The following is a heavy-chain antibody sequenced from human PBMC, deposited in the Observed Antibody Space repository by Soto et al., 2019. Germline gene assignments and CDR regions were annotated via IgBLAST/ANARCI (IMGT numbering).Heavy chain of an antibody. Sequence: GGSLRLSCAASGFTVSSNYMSWVRQAPGKGLEWVSVIYSGGSTYYADSVKGRFTISRDNSKNTLYLQMNSLRAEGTAVYYCARDKRLVRGVITTKYYYYGMDVWGQGTTVTVSS. D-gene: IGHD3-10*01. J-gene: IGHJ6*02. CDR2: IYSGGST. CDR1: GFTVSSNY. CDR3: ARDKRLVRGVITTKYYYYGMDV. V-gene: IGHV3-53*01.